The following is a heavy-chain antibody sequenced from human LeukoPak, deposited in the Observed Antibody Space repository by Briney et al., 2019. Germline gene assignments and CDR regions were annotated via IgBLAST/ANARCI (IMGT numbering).Heavy chain of an antibody. CDR2: ISYDGSNK. Sequence: GRSLRLSCAASGFTFSSYAMHWVRQAPGRGLEWVAVISYDGSNKYYADSVKGRFTISRDNSKNTLYLQMNSLRAEDTAVYYCARGYSSTPVDYWGQGTLVTVSS. D-gene: IGHD6-19*01. CDR3: ARGYSSTPVDY. J-gene: IGHJ4*02. CDR1: GFTFSSYA. V-gene: IGHV3-30-3*01.